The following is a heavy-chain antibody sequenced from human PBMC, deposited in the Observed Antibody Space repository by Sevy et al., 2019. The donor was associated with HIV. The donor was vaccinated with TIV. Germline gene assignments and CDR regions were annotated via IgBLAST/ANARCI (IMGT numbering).Heavy chain of an antibody. Sequence: GGSLRLSCAASGFTFSNYWMSWVRQVSGKSLEWVSGIGYAGDIYYLDSVKGRFTISRENAKNSLYLEMNSLRAGDTALYYCARGGPEGYYYYGLDVWGQGTTVTVSS. J-gene: IGHJ6*02. D-gene: IGHD5-12*01. CDR2: IGYAGDI. V-gene: IGHV3-13*01. CDR3: ARGGPEGYYYYGLDV. CDR1: GFTFSNYW.